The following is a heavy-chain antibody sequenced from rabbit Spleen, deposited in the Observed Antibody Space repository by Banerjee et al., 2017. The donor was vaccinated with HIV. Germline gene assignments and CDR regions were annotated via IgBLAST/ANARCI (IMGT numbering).Heavy chain of an antibody. CDR3: ARDSGSSFSSYGMDL. J-gene: IGHJ6*01. V-gene: IGHV1S39*01. CDR1: GFDFSRYG. D-gene: IGHD8-1*01. CDR2: IDPVFGIA. Sequence: QEQLVESGGGLVLPGGSLKLSCKASGFDFSRYGVSWVRQAPGKGLEWIGYIDPVFGIAYYASWVNGRFTISKTSSTTVTLQMTSLTVADTATYFCARDSGSSFSSYGMDLWGPGTLVTVS.